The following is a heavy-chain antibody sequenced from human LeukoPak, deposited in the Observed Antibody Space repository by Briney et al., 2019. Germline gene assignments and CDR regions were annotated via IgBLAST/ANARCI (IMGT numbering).Heavy chain of an antibody. Sequence: GGSLRLSCSASGFTFSNYAMTWVRQAPGKGLEWVSSINYSGEYTYYADSVEGRFTISRDNSKNTLYLQMNSLRAEDTAVYHCAKEYARRVVFYTFEIWGQGSVVTVSS. CDR2: INYSGEYT. V-gene: IGHV3-23*01. J-gene: IGHJ3*02. CDR1: GFTFSNYA. CDR3: AKEYARRVVFYTFEI. D-gene: IGHD2-8*01.